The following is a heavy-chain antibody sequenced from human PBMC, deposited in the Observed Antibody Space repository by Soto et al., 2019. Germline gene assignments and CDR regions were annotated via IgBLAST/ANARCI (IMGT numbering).Heavy chain of an antibody. J-gene: IGHJ6*02. Sequence: XGSLRLSFSPSGFTFSSYALRWVRQAPGKGLEWVSAISGSGGSTYYADPVKGRFTISRDNSKNTLYLQMNSLRAEDTAVYYCARIAVAGTAGMDVSGHGNTATVSS. CDR1: GFTFSSYA. CDR3: ARIAVAGTAGMDV. V-gene: IGHV3-23*01. CDR2: ISGSGGST. D-gene: IGHD6-19*01.